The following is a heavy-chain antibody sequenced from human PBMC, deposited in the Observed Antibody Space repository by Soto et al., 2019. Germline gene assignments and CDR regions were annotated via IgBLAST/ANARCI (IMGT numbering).Heavy chain of an antibody. CDR3: ARMDVSLLGGGEWFDP. D-gene: IGHD3-16*01. V-gene: IGHV1-69*01. Sequence: QMQLVQSGAEKKKPGSSVKVSCQASGDTFPNFAVTWVRQAPEQGLEWIGGVVPTFDTRSYAQRFQGRVTITADELTGTSYLELGNLRSDDTAIYYCARMDVSLLGGGEWFDPWGQGTLVTVSS. J-gene: IGHJ5*02. CDR1: GDTFPNFA. CDR2: VVPTFDTR.